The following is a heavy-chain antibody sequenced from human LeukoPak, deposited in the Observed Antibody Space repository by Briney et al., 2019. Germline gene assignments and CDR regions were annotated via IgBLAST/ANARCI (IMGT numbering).Heavy chain of an antibody. Sequence: GGSLRLSCAASGFTFSSYAMSWVRQAPGKGLEWVSAISGSGGSTYYADSVKGRFTISRDNSKNTLYLQMNSLRAEDTAVYYCAKDLGYDNLTGYSQWGQGTLVTVSS. V-gene: IGHV3-23*01. D-gene: IGHD3-9*01. CDR1: GFTFSSYA. CDR2: ISGSGGST. CDR3: AKDLGYDNLTGYSQ. J-gene: IGHJ4*02.